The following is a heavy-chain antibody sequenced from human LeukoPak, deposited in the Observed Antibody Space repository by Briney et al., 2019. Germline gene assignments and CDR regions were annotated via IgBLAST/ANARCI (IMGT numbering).Heavy chain of an antibody. V-gene: IGHV3-30*18. CDR1: GFTFRNYG. Sequence: PGGSLRPPCAASGFTFRNYGMHCVRQAPGKGLEWEAGISEDGINKYYADSVKARFTISRDNSNNTLFLQMNNQRADDTAVYYCAKDRERTASGTFDYWGQGALVTVSS. CDR3: AKDRERTASGTFDY. CDR2: ISEDGINK. J-gene: IGHJ4*02. D-gene: IGHD6-13*01.